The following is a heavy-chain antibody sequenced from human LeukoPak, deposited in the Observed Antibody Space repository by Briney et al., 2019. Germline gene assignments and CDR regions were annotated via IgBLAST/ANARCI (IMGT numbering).Heavy chain of an antibody. D-gene: IGHD3-22*01. CDR1: GYTFTSYG. V-gene: IGHV1-18*01. J-gene: IGHJ4*02. Sequence: AASVKVSCKASGYTFTSYGISWVRQAPGQGLEWMGWISAYNGNTNYAQKLQGRVTMTTDTSTSTAYMELRNLRSDDTAVYYCARDRYTVHYYDSSGYYGYWGQGTLVTVSS. CDR3: ARDRYTVHYYDSSGYYGY. CDR2: ISAYNGNT.